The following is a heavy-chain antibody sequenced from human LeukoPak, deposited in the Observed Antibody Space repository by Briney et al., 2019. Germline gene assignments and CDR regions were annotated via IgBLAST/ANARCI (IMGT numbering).Heavy chain of an antibody. Sequence: QTGGSLRLSCAASGFTFSSYAMSWVRQAPGKGLEWVSAISGSGGSTYYADSVKGRFIISRDNSKNTLYLQMNSLRAEDTAVYYCAKYSAVAGSVYFDYWGQGTLVTVSS. CDR2: ISGSGGST. CDR1: GFTFSSYA. J-gene: IGHJ4*02. D-gene: IGHD6-19*01. CDR3: AKYSAVAGSVYFDY. V-gene: IGHV3-23*01.